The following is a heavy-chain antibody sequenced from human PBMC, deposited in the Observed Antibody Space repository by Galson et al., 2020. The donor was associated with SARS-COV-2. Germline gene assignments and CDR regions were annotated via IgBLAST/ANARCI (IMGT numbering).Heavy chain of an antibody. J-gene: IGHJ4*02. CDR3: ARGPNSYSTGWYGFDY. V-gene: IGHV3-9*01. Sequence: GGSLRLSCAASGFTFDDYAMHWVRQAPGKGLEWVSVISWNSGNIGYADSVKGRFTISRDNAKNSLYLQMNSLRVEDTAMYYCARGPNSYSTGWYGFDYCGQGTLVTVSS. CDR2: ISWNSGNI. D-gene: IGHD6-19*01. CDR1: GFTFDDYA.